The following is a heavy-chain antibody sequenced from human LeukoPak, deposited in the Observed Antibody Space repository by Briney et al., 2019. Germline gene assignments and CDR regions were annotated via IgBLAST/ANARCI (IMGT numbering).Heavy chain of an antibody. J-gene: IGHJ4*02. V-gene: IGHV1-2*02. Sequence: GASVKVSCKASGYTFTVYYLHWVRQAPGQGLEWMGWINPNGGGTNYAQKFQGRVTMTRDTSISTAYMELSSLRSDDTAVYFCTRGPSAWGQGALVTVSS. CDR1: GYTFTVYY. CDR3: TRGPSA. CDR2: INPNGGGT.